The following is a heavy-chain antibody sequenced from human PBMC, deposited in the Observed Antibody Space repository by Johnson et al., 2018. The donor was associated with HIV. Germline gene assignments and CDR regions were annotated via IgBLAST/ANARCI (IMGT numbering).Heavy chain of an antibody. CDR2: IYRGGST. CDR1: GFIFSNYD. D-gene: IGHD2-2*01. J-gene: IGHJ3*02. Sequence: VQLVESGGGVVQPGGSVRLSCAASGFIFSNYDMHWVRQLPGKGLEWVSLIYRGGSTYYADSVKGRFTISRDNSKNTLYLQMNSLRAEDTAVYYCARSGYCTTSSCTDDAFDIWGQGSMVTVSS. CDR3: ARSGYCTTSSCTDDAFDI. V-gene: IGHV3-66*01.